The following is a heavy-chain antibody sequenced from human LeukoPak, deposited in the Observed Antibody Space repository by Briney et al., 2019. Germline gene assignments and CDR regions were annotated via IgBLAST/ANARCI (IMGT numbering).Heavy chain of an antibody. J-gene: IGHJ4*02. Sequence: GGSLRLSCAASGFTFSSYYMHWVRQAPGKGLVWVARIKDGAVTTTYADPVKGRFTISRDNAKNTLYLQMNSLSAEDTAVYYCARDLRAAADYWGQGTLVTVSS. CDR1: GFTFSSYY. CDR3: ARDLRAAADY. CDR2: IKDGAVTT. V-gene: IGHV3-74*03. D-gene: IGHD6-13*01.